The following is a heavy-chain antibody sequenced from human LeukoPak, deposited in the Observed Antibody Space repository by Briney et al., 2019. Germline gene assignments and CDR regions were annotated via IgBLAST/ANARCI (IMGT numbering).Heavy chain of an antibody. J-gene: IGHJ3*02. D-gene: IGHD4-17*01. CDR3: ARGIYGDYGYDAFDI. Sequence: GGSLRLSCAASGFTFSSYSMNWVRQAPGTGLEWVSSISSSSSYIYYADSVKGRFTISRDNAKNSLYLQMNSLRAEDTAVYYCARGIYGDYGYDAFDIWGQGTMVTVSS. CDR1: GFTFSSYS. V-gene: IGHV3-21*01. CDR2: ISSSSSYI.